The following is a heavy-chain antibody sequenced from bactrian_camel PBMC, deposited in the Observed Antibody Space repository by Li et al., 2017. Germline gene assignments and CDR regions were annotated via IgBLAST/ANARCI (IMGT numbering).Heavy chain of an antibody. CDR1: GFTFSNYA. Sequence: VQLVESGGGLVQPGGSLRLSCAASGFTFSNYAMSWVRQAPGKGLEGVAATSGGGESTYYADSVKDRFTASRDNDKNTLYLQMNSLKPEDTAMYYCAADFRVGSGWWAESEYRYWGQGTQVTVS. J-gene: IGHJ4*01. D-gene: IGHD6*01. CDR3: AADFRVGSGWWAESEYRY. V-gene: IGHV3S31*01. CDR2: TSGGGEST.